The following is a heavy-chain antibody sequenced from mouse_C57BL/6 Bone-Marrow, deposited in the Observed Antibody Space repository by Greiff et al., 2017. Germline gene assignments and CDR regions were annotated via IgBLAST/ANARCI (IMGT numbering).Heavy chain of an antibody. Sequence: QVQLQQPGAELVKPGASVKLSCKASGYTFTSYWMHWVKQRPGQGLEWIGMIHPNSGSTNYNEKFKSKATLTADKSSSTAYMQLSSLTSEDSAVXYGDSALLLRSSLFDYWGQGTTLTVSS. CDR3: DSALLLRSSLFDY. D-gene: IGHD1-1*01. V-gene: IGHV1-64*01. J-gene: IGHJ2*01. CDR2: IHPNSGST. CDR1: GYTFTSYW.